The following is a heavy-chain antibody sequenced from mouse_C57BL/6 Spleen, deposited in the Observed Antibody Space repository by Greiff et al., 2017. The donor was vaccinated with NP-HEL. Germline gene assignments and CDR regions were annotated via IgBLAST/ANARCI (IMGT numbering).Heavy chain of an antibody. J-gene: IGHJ3*01. CDR1: GFTFSSYG. CDR3: SRRGDYDGFAY. V-gene: IGHV5-6*02. D-gene: IGHD2-4*01. CDR2: ISSGGSYT. Sequence: EVKLVESGGDLVKPGGSLKLSCVASGFTFSSYGMSWVRQTPDKRLGWVATISSGGSYTYYPDSVKGRFTISRDNAKNTLYLQMSSLKSEDTAMYYGSRRGDYDGFAYWGPGTLVTVSA.